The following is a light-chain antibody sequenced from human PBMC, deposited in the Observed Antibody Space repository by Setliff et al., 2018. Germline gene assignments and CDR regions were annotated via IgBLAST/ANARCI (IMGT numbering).Light chain of an antibody. J-gene: IGLJ2*01. Sequence: QSVLTQPPSASGTPAQRVTISCSGSSSNIGSNTVNWYQQLPGTAPKLLIYSNNQRPSGVPDRFSGSTSGSTASLTVSGLQAEDEADYFCTSYAGDNNLIFGGGTKVTVL. CDR1: SSNIGSNT. CDR3: TSYAGDNNLI. CDR2: SNN. V-gene: IGLV1-44*01.